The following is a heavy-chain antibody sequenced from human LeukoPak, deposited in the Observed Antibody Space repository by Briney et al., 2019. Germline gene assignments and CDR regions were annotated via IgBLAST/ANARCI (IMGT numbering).Heavy chain of an antibody. D-gene: IGHD4-23*01. Sequence: GGSVRLSCAASGFTFSDYYMSWIRQAPGKGLEWVSYTSSSSSYTNYADSVKGRFTISRDNAKNSLYLQMNSLRAEDTAVYYCARHGPWDYGGNSGEWFDPWGQGTLVTVSS. CDR2: TSSSSSYT. CDR1: GFTFSDYY. J-gene: IGHJ5*02. CDR3: ARHGPWDYGGNSGEWFDP. V-gene: IGHV3-11*06.